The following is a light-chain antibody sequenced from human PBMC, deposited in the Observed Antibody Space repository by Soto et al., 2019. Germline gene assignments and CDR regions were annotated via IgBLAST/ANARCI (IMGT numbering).Light chain of an antibody. CDR2: GTS. V-gene: IGKV3-20*01. CDR1: RSFSSRY. J-gene: IGKJ1*01. Sequence: EIVLTQSPGTLSLSPGERATLSCRASRSFSSRYLAWYQQKPGQAPRLLIYGTSTRATGIPDRFSGSGSGTDFTLTISRLEPEDFAVYYCQQYDGSPWTFGHGTKVEIK. CDR3: QQYDGSPWT.